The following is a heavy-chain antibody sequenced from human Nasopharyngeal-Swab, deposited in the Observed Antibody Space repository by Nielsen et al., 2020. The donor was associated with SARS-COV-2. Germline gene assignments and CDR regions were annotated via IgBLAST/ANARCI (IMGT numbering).Heavy chain of an antibody. CDR3: ARGWNYDFWSGYYPNSYYYYYGMDV. J-gene: IGHJ6*02. Sequence: SETLSLTCTVSGGSISSYYWSWIRKPPGKGLEWSGYIYYSGSTNYNPSLKSRVTISVDTSKNQFSLKLSSVTAADTAVYYCARGWNYDFWSGYYPNSYYYYYGMDVWGQGTTVTVSS. V-gene: IGHV4-59*01. CDR2: IYYSGST. D-gene: IGHD3-3*01. CDR1: GGSISSYY.